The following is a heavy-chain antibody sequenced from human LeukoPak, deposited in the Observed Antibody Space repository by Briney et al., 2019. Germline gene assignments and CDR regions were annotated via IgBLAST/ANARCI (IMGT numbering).Heavy chain of an antibody. CDR1: GFTFSNAW. V-gene: IGHV3-15*01. D-gene: IGHD3-3*01. J-gene: IGHJ4*02. Sequence: GGSLRLSCAASGFTFSNAWMSWVRQAPGKGLEWVGRIKSKTDGGTTDDAAPVKGRFTISRDDSKNTLYLQMNSLKTEDTAVYYCTTEDFWSGYPYWGQGTLVTVSS. CDR3: TTEDFWSGYPY. CDR2: IKSKTDGGTT.